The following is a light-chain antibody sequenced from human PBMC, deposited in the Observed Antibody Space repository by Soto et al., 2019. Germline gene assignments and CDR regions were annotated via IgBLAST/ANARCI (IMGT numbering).Light chain of an antibody. V-gene: IGKV1-39*01. CDR2: GTS. CDR3: QQSYHTPPT. Sequence: DIQMTQSPSSLSASVGDRVTITCRASQSISGYLNWYQQKPGKAPKLLIYGTSSLQSGVPSRFSGSESGTDFTLTISSLQPEDVATYYCQQSYHTPPTFGQGTKVEV. CDR1: QSISGY. J-gene: IGKJ1*01.